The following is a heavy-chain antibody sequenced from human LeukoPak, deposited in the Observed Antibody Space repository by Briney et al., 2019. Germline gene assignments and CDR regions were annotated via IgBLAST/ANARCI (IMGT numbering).Heavy chain of an antibody. Sequence: GGSLRLSCAASGFTVRNNYMSWVRQAPGKGLEWVSVIYADGRTYYADSAKGQFTISRDNSKNTAHLQMHSLRAEDTAVYYCARFVGLGPITNYFDYWGQGTLVTVSS. CDR1: GFTVRNNY. J-gene: IGHJ4*02. V-gene: IGHV3-53*01. D-gene: IGHD3-3*01. CDR3: ARFVGLGPITNYFDY. CDR2: IYADGRT.